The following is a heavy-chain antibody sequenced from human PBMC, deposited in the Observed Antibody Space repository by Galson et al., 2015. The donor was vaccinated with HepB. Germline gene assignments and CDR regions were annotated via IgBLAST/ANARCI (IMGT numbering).Heavy chain of an antibody. CDR3: ARDIGPMVYAIMADY. J-gene: IGHJ4*02. CDR2: IWYDGSNK. V-gene: IGHV3-33*01. Sequence: GLEWVAVIWYDGSNKYYADSVKGRFTISRDNAKNSLYLQMNSLRAEDTAVYYCARDIGPMVYAIMADYWGQGTLVTVSS. D-gene: IGHD2-8*01.